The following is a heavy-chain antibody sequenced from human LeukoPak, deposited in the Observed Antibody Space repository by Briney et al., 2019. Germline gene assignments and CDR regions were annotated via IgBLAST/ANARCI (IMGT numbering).Heavy chain of an antibody. V-gene: IGHV3-23*01. CDR2: ISGSGGNT. J-gene: IGHJ4*02. D-gene: IGHD4-23*01. Sequence: PGGSLRLSCAASGFTFSSYAMSWVRQAPGKGLEWVSTISGSGGNTYYADSVKGRFTISRDNSKNTLYLQMNSLRAEDTAVYYCAKDRSLGTVVRSHFDYWGQGTLVTVSS. CDR3: AKDRSLGTVVRSHFDY. CDR1: GFTFSSYA.